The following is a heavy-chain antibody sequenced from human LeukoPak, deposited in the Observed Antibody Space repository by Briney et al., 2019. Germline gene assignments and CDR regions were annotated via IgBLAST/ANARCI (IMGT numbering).Heavy chain of an antibody. CDR1: GGSISSYY. CDR3: ARGLKGRYFDWLSFYYFDY. V-gene: IGHV4-4*07. Sequence: SETLSLTCTVSGGSISSYYWSWIRQPAGKGLEWIGRIYSSGGTNYNPSLKSRVTMSVDTSKNQFSLKLSSVTAADTAVYYCARGLKGRYFDWLSFYYFDYWGQGTLVTVSS. CDR2: IYSSGGT. J-gene: IGHJ4*02. D-gene: IGHD3-9*01.